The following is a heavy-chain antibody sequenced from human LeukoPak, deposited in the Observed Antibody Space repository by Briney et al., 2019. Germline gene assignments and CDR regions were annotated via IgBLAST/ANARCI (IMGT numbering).Heavy chain of an antibody. Sequence: SETLSLTCTVSGYSISSIHCWGWIRQPPGKGLEWIGNICQSGSTYYNPSLKSRVTISVDTSKNQFSLKLSSVTAADTAVYYCATPGWGITMVRGVIITVPGAFDIWGQGTMVTVSS. CDR2: ICQSGST. D-gene: IGHD3-10*01. J-gene: IGHJ3*02. CDR3: ATPGWGITMVRGVIITVPGAFDI. CDR1: GYSISSIHC. V-gene: IGHV4-38-2*02.